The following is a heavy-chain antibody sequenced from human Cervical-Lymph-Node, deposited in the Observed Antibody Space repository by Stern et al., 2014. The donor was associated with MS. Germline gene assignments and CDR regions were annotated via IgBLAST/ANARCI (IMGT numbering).Heavy chain of an antibody. CDR2: IYVSGST. CDR3: ATSRGGYYSFDY. D-gene: IGHD5-24*01. CDR1: GGSISSGNYY. J-gene: IGHJ4*02. Sequence: QLQLQESGPGLVKPSQTLSLTCTVSGGSISSGNYYWSWIRQPAGKGLEXVGHIYVSGSTDYNPSLMSRVTISVDTSKNQFCLKLTSVTAADTAVYYCATSRGGYYSFDYWGQGTLVTVSS. V-gene: IGHV4-61*02.